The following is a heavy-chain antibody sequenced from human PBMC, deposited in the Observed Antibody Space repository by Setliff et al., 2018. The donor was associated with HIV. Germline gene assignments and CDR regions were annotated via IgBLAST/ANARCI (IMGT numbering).Heavy chain of an antibody. CDR1: GAPISSGNW. D-gene: IGHD2-2*01. J-gene: IGHJ4*02. Sequence: PSETLSLTCAVSGAPISSGNWWSWVRQSPGKGLEWIGEIFHTGSTNYNPSLKSRVTISVDTSKNHFSLNVSSLTAADTALYFCARLMPNWDYFDYWGQGTQVTVS. V-gene: IGHV4-4*02. CDR2: IFHTGST. CDR3: ARLMPNWDYFDY.